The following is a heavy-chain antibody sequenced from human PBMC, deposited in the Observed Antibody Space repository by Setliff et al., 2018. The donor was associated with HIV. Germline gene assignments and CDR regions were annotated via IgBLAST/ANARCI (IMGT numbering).Heavy chain of an antibody. CDR2: INPNMGDT. CDR3: ARVGSYWTQFDY. V-gene: IGHV1-8*02. D-gene: IGHD2-15*01. CDR1: GYKFTGHH. Sequence: ASVKVSCKASGYKFTGHHIQWMRQAPGQGLEWMGRINPNMGDTQYAQKFQGRVSMTRNTSISTAYMELSSLRSEDTAVYYCARVGSYWTQFDYWGQGTLVTVSS. J-gene: IGHJ4*01.